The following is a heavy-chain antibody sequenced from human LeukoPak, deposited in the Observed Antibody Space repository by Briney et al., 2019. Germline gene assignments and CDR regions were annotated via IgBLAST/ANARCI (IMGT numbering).Heavy chain of an antibody. CDR3: ARGYCSGGSCYNNYYYYGMDV. Sequence: KPSETLSVTCTVSGGSISSYYWSWIRQPPGKGLEWIGYIYYSGSTNYNPSLKSRVTISVDTSKNQFSLKLSSVTAADTAVYYCARGYCSGGSCYNNYYYYGMDVWGQGTTVTVSS. V-gene: IGHV4-59*01. CDR2: IYYSGST. CDR1: GGSISSYY. D-gene: IGHD2-15*01. J-gene: IGHJ6*02.